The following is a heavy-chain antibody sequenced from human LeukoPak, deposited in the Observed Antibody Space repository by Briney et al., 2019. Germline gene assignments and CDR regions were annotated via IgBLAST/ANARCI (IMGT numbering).Heavy chain of an antibody. CDR2: ISYDGSNK. CDR3: ARGYSSGLHFDY. Sequence: GGSLRLSCAASGFTFSSYAMHWVRQAPGKGLEWVAVISYDGSNKYYADSVKGRFTISRDNSKNTLYPQMNSLRAEDTAVYYCARGYSSGLHFDYWGQGTLVTVSS. CDR1: GFTFSSYA. V-gene: IGHV3-30-3*01. D-gene: IGHD6-19*01. J-gene: IGHJ4*02.